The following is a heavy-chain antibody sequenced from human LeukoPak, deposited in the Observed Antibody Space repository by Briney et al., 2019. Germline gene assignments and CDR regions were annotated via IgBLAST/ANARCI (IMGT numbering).Heavy chain of an antibody. J-gene: IGHJ4*02. CDR1: GGSVSSGSYY. CDR2: IYYSGST. D-gene: IGHD2-21*01. V-gene: IGHV4-61*01. Sequence: NPSETLSLTCTVSGGSVSSGSYYWSWIRQPPGKGLEWIGYIYYSGSTNYNPSLKSRVTISVDTSKNQFSLKLSSVTVADTGVYHCASRRDWSPHDYWGQGTLVTVSA. CDR3: ASRRDWSPHDY.